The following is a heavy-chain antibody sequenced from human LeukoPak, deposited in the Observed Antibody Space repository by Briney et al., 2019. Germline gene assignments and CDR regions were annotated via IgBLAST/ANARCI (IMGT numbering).Heavy chain of an antibody. V-gene: IGHV3-33*03. CDR1: GFTFSSYG. Sequence: GGSLRLSCAASGFTFSSYGMHWVRQAPGKGLEWVAVIWYDGSNKYYADSVKGRFTISRDNAKNSLYLQMNSLRAEDTAVYYCARREIAAAALDPWGQGTLVTVSS. J-gene: IGHJ5*02. CDR2: IWYDGSNK. D-gene: IGHD6-13*01. CDR3: ARREIAAAALDP.